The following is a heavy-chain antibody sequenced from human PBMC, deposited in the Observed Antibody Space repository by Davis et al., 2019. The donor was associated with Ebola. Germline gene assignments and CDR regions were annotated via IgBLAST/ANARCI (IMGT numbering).Heavy chain of an antibody. CDR1: GHTFNGYY. D-gene: IGHD1-26*01. V-gene: IGHV1-2*04. Sequence: AASVKVSCKAPGHTFNGYYIHWVRQAPGQGLEWMGWNNPKSGETKYAQKFQGWLTMVRDTSISTAYMEVRRLRSDDTAVYYCARAPGRSRWVCDYWGQGTLVAVSS. CDR3: ARAPGRSRWVCDY. CDR2: NNPKSGET. J-gene: IGHJ4*02.